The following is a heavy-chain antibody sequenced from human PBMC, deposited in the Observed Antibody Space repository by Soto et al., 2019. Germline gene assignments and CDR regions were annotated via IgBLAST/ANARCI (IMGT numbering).Heavy chain of an antibody. J-gene: IGHJ4*02. V-gene: IGHV3-23*01. Sequence: ESGGGLARPGGSLRLACAASEFTFSSYAMSWVRQAPGKGLEWVATVTSSGGSTDYADSVQGRFSIGRDNSKNTLYLEMNSLRADDTAVYYCAKGGATILDPFALWGQGTLVTVSS. CDR3: AKGGATILDPFAL. CDR1: EFTFSSYA. D-gene: IGHD5-12*01. CDR2: VTSSGGST.